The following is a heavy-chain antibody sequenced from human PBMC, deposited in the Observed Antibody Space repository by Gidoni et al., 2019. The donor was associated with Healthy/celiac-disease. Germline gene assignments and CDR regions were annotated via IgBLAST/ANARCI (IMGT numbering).Heavy chain of an antibody. J-gene: IGHJ6*02. CDR2: ISSISSTI. Sequence: EVQLVESGGGLVQPGGSLRLSCAASGFTFSSYSMNWVRQAPGKGLEWVSYISSISSTIYYADSVKGRFTISRDNAKNSLYLQMNSLRAEDTAVYYCAREREIASTVTYGMDVWGQGTTVTVSS. V-gene: IGHV3-48*04. CDR1: GFTFSSYS. D-gene: IGHD4-17*01. CDR3: AREREIASTVTYGMDV.